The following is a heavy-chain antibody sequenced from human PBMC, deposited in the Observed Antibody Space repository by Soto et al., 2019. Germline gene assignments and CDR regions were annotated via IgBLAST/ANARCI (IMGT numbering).Heavy chain of an antibody. CDR1: GFTFSGYA. V-gene: IGHV3-23*01. CDR2: IHGGGNSA. J-gene: IGHJ4*02. CDR3: AKNRGRVTTPWPFAY. Sequence: EVQLLESGGDLVQPGRSLRLSCAASGFTFSGYAMSWVRQAPGKGLEWVSVIHGGGNSAYYADSVKGRFTISRDNSKKTLYLQMSSLRGEDTAVYYCAKNRGRVTTPWPFAYWGQGTLVTVSS. D-gene: IGHD4-17*01.